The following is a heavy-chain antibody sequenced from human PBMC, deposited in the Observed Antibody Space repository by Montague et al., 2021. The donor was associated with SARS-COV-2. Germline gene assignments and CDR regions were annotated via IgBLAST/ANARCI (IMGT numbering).Heavy chain of an antibody. CDR3: ARARTSLIVVVNELDY. CDR1: GGSISSGSYY. CDR2: IYYSGSX. J-gene: IGHJ4*02. D-gene: IGHD2-21*01. Sequence: TLSLTCTVSGGSISSGSYYWSWIRQHPGKGLEWIGYIYYSGSXYYNPSLKSRVTMSVDTSKNQFSLRMGSVTAADTAVYYCARARTSLIVVVNELDYWGQGTLVTVSS. V-gene: IGHV4-31*03.